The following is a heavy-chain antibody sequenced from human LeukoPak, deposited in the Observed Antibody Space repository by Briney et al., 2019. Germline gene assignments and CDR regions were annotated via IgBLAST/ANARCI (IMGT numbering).Heavy chain of an antibody. CDR1: GFTFSSYA. D-gene: IGHD5-18*01. CDR3: AKRGIQLWSPFDY. Sequence: GGSLRLSCAASGFTFSSYAMSWVRQAPGKGLEWVSAISGSGGSTYYADSVKGRFTISRDNSKNTLYPQMNSLRAEDTAVYYCAKRGIQLWSPFDYWGQGTLVTVSS. CDR2: ISGSGGST. J-gene: IGHJ4*02. V-gene: IGHV3-23*01.